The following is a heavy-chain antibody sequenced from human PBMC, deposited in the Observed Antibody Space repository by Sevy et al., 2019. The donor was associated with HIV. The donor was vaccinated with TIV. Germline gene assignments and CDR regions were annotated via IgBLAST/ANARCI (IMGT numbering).Heavy chain of an antibody. J-gene: IGHJ4*02. CDR1: GYSISSGYY. Sequence: SETLSLTCTVSGYSISSGYYWGWIRQPPGKGLEWIGSIYHSGSTYYNPSLKSRVTISVDTSKNQFSLKLSSVTAADTAVYYCARDRTYYYDGSGSDYWGQGTLVTVSS. CDR3: ARDRTYYYDGSGSDY. CDR2: IYHSGST. V-gene: IGHV4-38-2*02. D-gene: IGHD3-22*01.